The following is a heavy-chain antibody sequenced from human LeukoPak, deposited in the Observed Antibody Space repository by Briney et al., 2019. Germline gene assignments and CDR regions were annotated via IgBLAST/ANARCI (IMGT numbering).Heavy chain of an antibody. V-gene: IGHV7-4-1*02. D-gene: IGHD6-13*01. CDR1: GYTFTSYA. CDR2: TNTNTGNP. J-gene: IGHJ6*03. Sequence: ASVKVSCKASGYTFTSYAMNWVRQAPGQGLEWMGWTNTNTGNPTYAQGFTGRFVFSLDTSVSTAYLQISSLKAEDTAVYYCARDLSSSWYPGYYYYMDVWGKGTTVTVSS. CDR3: ARDLSSSWYPGYYYYMDV.